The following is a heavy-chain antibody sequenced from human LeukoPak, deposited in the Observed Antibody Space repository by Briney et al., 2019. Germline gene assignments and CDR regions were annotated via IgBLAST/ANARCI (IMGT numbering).Heavy chain of an antibody. Sequence: GRSLRLSCAASRFTFDDYAMHWVRQAPGKGLEWVSGISWNSGSIGYADSVKGRFTISRDNAKNSLYLQMNSLRAEDMALYYCAKGSWGEQWLVHFDYWGQGTLVTVSS. CDR2: ISWNSGSI. J-gene: IGHJ4*02. V-gene: IGHV3-9*03. CDR1: RFTFDDYA. CDR3: AKGSWGEQWLVHFDY. D-gene: IGHD6-19*01.